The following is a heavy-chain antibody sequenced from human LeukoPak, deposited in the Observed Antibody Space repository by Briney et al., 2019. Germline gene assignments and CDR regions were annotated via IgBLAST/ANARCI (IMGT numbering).Heavy chain of an antibody. CDR3: ARGRGLGVVSPYFDY. Sequence: PGGSLRLSCAASGFTVSSNYMSWVRQAPGKGLEWVSVIYGDGRTSHSASVRGRFTISRDNSKNIVSLQMNNLRAGDTAVYYCARGRGLGVVSPYFDYWGQGTLVTVSS. CDR2: IYGDGRT. J-gene: IGHJ4*02. V-gene: IGHV3-53*01. D-gene: IGHD3-3*01. CDR1: GFTVSSNY.